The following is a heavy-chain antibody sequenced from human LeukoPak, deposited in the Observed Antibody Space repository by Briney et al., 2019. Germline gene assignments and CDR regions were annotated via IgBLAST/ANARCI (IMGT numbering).Heavy chain of an antibody. Sequence: GGSLRLSCAASGFTFSSYAVSWVRQAPGKGLEWVSRISGSGGSTYSADSVKGRFTISRDNSKNTLYLQMNSLRAEDTALYYCAKDRSCTNDICQGDFDYWGQGTLATVSS. CDR2: ISGSGGST. CDR1: GFTFSSYA. CDR3: AKDRSCTNDICQGDFDY. J-gene: IGHJ4*02. D-gene: IGHD2-8*01. V-gene: IGHV3-23*01.